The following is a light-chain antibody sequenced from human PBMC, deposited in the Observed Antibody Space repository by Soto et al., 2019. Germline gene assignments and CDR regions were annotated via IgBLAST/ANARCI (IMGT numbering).Light chain of an antibody. CDR1: QSVSRT. Sequence: EVVLTQSPATLSLSPGERANLSCRTSQSVSRTLAWYQQKSGQAPRLLIYDASNRATGIPARFSGRGSGTDATLTISSVEREDLAVYYCQQRYKWPLTFGQGTKVEIK. CDR2: DAS. V-gene: IGKV3-11*01. CDR3: QQRYKWPLT. J-gene: IGKJ1*01.